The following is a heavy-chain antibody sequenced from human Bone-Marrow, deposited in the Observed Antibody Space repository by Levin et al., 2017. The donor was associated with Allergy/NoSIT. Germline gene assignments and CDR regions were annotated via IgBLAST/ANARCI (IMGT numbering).Heavy chain of an antibody. CDR2: IYHSGRP. CDR3: ARELGGDGLRYFDL. V-gene: IGHV4-4*02. J-gene: IGHJ2*01. Sequence: GSLRLSCAVSGGSITSSNWWSWVRQPPGKGLEWIGEIYHSGRPTYNPSLKSRVTFSVDKSENQFSLKLNSVTDADTAVYYCARELGGDGLRYFDLWGRGTLVTVSS. D-gene: IGHD2-21*02. CDR1: GGSITSSNW.